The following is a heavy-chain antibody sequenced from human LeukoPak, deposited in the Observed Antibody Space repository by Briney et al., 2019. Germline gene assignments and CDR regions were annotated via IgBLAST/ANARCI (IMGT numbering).Heavy chain of an antibody. V-gene: IGHV1-8*03. CDR1: GYTFTSYD. CDR3: ARALRDGYTGDDAFDI. D-gene: IGHD5-24*01. Sequence: ASVKVSCEASGYTFTSYDINWVRQATGQGLEWMGWMNPNSGNTGYAQKFQGRVTITRNTSISTAYMELSSLRSEDTAVYYCARALRDGYTGDDAFDIWGQGTMVTVSS. J-gene: IGHJ3*02. CDR2: MNPNSGNT.